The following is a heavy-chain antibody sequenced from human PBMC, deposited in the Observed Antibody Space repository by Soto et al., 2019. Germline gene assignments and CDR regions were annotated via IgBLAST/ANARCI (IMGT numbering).Heavy chain of an antibody. D-gene: IGHD2-2*01. Sequence: PSQTLSLTCAISGDSVSSNSAAWNWIRQSPSRGLEWLGRTYYRSKWYNDYAVSVKSRNTINPDTSKNQFSLQLNSVTPEDTAVYYCARDRAPSCSSTSCYQGYYGMDVWGQGTTVTVSS. V-gene: IGHV6-1*01. J-gene: IGHJ6*02. CDR1: GDSVSSNSAA. CDR3: ARDRAPSCSSTSCYQGYYGMDV. CDR2: TYYRSKWYN.